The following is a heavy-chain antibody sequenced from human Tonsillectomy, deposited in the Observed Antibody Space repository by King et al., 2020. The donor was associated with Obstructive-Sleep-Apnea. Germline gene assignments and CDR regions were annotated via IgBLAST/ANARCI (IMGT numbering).Heavy chain of an antibody. CDR3: ARLRNIMVRGIIWDAFDI. CDR1: GDSISSSSYY. CDR2: IYYNGRT. J-gene: IGHJ3*02. D-gene: IGHD3-10*01. V-gene: IGHV4-39*01. Sequence: QLQESGPGLVKPSETLSLTCTVSGDSISSSSYYWGWIRQPPGKGLEWIGNIYYNGRTYYNPSLKSRVTIFIDTSKDQFSLNLSSVNAADTAVYYCARLRNIMVRGIIWDAFDIWGQGTMVTVSS.